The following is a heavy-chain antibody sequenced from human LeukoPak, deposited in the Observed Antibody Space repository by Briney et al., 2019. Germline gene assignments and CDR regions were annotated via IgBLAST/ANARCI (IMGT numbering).Heavy chain of an antibody. D-gene: IGHD5-24*01. CDR2: INHSGST. V-gene: IGHV4-38-2*02. J-gene: IGHJ2*01. CDR3: ARGSRDGYNYVVWYFDL. CDR1: GDSISSDYY. Sequence: SETLSLTCTVSGDSISSDYYWGWIRQPPGKGLEWIGTINHSGSTFNNPSLKSRVTMLVDRSKNQFSLKLSSVTAADTAVYYCARGSRDGYNYVVWYFDLWGRGTLVTVSS.